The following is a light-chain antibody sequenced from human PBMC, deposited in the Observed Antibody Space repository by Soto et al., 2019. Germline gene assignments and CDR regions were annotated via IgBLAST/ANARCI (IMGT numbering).Light chain of an antibody. CDR2: GAS. CDR1: QSVSSN. Sequence: EILMTQSPATLSVSPGERATLSCRASQSVSSNLAWYQQKPGQAPRLLIYGASTRATGIPARFSGSGSGIEFTLTISSLQSEDFAVYYCQQYNNWTFGQGTKVEIK. CDR3: QQYNNWT. J-gene: IGKJ1*01. V-gene: IGKV3-15*01.